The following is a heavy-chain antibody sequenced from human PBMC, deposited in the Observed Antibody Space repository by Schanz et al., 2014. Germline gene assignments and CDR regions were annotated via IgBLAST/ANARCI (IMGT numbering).Heavy chain of an antibody. CDR1: GFTFSGFW. D-gene: IGHD1-1*01. Sequence: EVQLAESGGGLVQPGGSLRLSCAASGFTFSGFWMTWVRQAPGKGLEWVANIKKDGSEKYYVDSVKGRFTISRDNAKNSLFLQMNSLRPDDAAVYYCARGRVLESWGQGTLVTVSS. CDR3: ARGRVLES. J-gene: IGHJ5*02. V-gene: IGHV3-7*01. CDR2: IKKDGSEK.